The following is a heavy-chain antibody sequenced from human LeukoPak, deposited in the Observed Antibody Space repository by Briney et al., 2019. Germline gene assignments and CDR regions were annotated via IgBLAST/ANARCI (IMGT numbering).Heavy chain of an antibody. D-gene: IGHD3-3*01. J-gene: IGHJ5*02. Sequence: SVKVSCKASGFTFHTSAMQWMRQARGQRLEWIGWIVLGSGNTVYSHKFHDRVIITRDMSTSTVYMELDSLGSEDTAVYYCAAQRGASLHDFWSTRLFDPWGQGTLVTVSS. CDR2: IVLGSGNT. V-gene: IGHV1-58*02. CDR1: GFTFHTSA. CDR3: AAQRGASLHDFWSTRLFDP.